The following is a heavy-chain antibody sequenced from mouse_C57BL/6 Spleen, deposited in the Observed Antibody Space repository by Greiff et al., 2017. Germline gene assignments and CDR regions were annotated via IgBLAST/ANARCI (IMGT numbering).Heavy chain of an antibody. Sequence: EVQLVESGEGLVKPGGSLKLSCAASGFTFSSYAMSWVRQTPEKRLEWVAYISSGGDYIYYADTVKGRFTISRDNARNTLYLQMSSLKSEDTAMYYCTRGRSTMVTTGFAYWGQGTLVTVSA. CDR1: GFTFSSYA. CDR2: ISSGGDYI. J-gene: IGHJ3*01. CDR3: TRGRSTMVTTGFAY. V-gene: IGHV5-9-1*02. D-gene: IGHD2-2*01.